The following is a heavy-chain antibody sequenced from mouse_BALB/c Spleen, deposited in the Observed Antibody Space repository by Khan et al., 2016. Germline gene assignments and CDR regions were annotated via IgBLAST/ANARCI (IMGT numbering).Heavy chain of an antibody. Sequence: VQLQQPGPELVKPGASVKVSCKASGYSFTDYNIYWVKQSHGKSLEWIGYIDPSNGGTSYNQKFKGKATLTGRNSSSTTFMHLISLTSDDSAVYYYSSNDYDVTWFAYWGQGTLVTVSA. CDR1: GYSFTDYN. CDR2: IDPSNGGT. CDR3: SSNDYDVTWFAY. J-gene: IGHJ3*01. D-gene: IGHD2-4*01. V-gene: IGHV1S135*01.